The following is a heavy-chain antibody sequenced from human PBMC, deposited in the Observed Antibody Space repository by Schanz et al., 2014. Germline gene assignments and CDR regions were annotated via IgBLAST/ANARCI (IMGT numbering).Heavy chain of an antibody. D-gene: IGHD4-17*01. V-gene: IGHV1-69*04. CDR1: RSTFSSYT. CDR2: IIPVLGIA. Sequence: QVQLVQSGAEVKKPGSSVTVSCKASRSTFSSYTISWVRQAPGQGLEWMGKIIPVLGIANYAQKFQGRVTITAYRSTSTACMELSSLRSEDTAVYYCARGYGDSPTDLWGQGTLVTVSS. CDR3: ARGYGDSPTDL. J-gene: IGHJ5*02.